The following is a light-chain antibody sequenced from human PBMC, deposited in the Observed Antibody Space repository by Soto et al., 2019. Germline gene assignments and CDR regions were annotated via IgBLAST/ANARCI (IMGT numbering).Light chain of an antibody. J-gene: IGKJ4*01. Sequence: EIVLTQSPGTLSLSPGERATLSCRASQSVSSSYLAWYQQKPGQAPRLLIYGASSSATGIPDMFSGSGSGTDFTLTISRLEPEAFAVYYCQDYGLSPAFGGGTKVEI. V-gene: IGKV3-20*01. CDR3: QDYGLSPA. CDR1: QSVSSSY. CDR2: GAS.